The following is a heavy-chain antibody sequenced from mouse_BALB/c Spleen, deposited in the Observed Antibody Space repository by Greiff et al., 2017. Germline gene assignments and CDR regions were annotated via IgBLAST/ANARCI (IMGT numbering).Heavy chain of an antibody. Sequence: EVKLVESGGGLVKLGGSLKLSCAASGFTFSSYYMSWVRQTPEKRLELVAAINSNGGSTYYPDTVKGRFTISRDNAKNTLYLQMSSLKSEDTALYYCARHAYYYGYFYYAMDYWGQGTSVTVSS. V-gene: IGHV5-6-2*01. CDR3: ARHAYYYGYFYYAMDY. J-gene: IGHJ4*01. CDR1: GFTFSSYY. CDR2: INSNGGST. D-gene: IGHD1-2*01.